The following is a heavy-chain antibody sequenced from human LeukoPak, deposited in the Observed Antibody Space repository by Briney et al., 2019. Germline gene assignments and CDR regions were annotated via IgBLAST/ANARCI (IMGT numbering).Heavy chain of an antibody. CDR1: GGSISSSSYY. CDR2: IYYSGST. J-gene: IGHJ4*02. D-gene: IGHD3-22*01. CDR3: ARANDYYDSSGSFVFDY. Sequence: SETLSLTCTVSGGSISSSSYYWGWIRQPPGKGLEWIGYIYYSGSTNYNPSLKSRVTISVDTSKNQFSLKLSSVTAADTAVYYRARANDYYDSSGSFVFDYWGQGTLVTVSS. V-gene: IGHV4-61*05.